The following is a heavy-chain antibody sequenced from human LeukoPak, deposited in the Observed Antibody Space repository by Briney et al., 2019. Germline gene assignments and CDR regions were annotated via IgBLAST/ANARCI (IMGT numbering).Heavy chain of an antibody. CDR2: ISWNSGSI. Sequence: PGGSLRLSCTASGFTFSTYAMHWVRQAPGKGLEWVSGISWNSGSIGYADSVKGRFTISRDNAKNSLYLQMNSLRAEDTALYYCAKDMATNYYYYGMDVWGQGTTVTVSS. D-gene: IGHD5-24*01. J-gene: IGHJ6*02. CDR3: AKDMATNYYYYGMDV. V-gene: IGHV3-9*01. CDR1: GFTFSTYA.